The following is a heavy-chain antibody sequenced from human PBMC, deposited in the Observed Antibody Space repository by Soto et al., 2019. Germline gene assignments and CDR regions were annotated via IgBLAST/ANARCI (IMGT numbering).Heavy chain of an antibody. CDR2: INSDGSST. V-gene: IGHV3-74*01. J-gene: IGHJ5*01. D-gene: IGHD6-13*01. CDR3: ARAAYSSSQTFLFDS. Sequence: PGGSLRLSCAASRFTFSSFWFHWVRQAPGKGLVWVSHINSDGSSTSYADSVKGRFTISRDNAKNTLYLQMNSLRAEDTAVYYCARAAYSSSQTFLFDSSGQGTLVTVSS. CDR1: RFTFSSFW.